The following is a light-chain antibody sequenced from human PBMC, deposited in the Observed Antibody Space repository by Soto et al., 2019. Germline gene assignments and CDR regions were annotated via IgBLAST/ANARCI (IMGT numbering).Light chain of an antibody. J-gene: IGKJ1*01. CDR2: KAS. V-gene: IGKV1-5*03. CDR3: QQYNSYSPRT. Sequence: DIQMTQSPSTLSASVGDRVTITCRSSQSISSGLAWYQQKPGKAPKLLIYKASSLESGVPSRFSGSGSGTEVTLTISSLQPDDFATYYCQQYNSYSPRTFGQGTKVEIK. CDR1: QSISSG.